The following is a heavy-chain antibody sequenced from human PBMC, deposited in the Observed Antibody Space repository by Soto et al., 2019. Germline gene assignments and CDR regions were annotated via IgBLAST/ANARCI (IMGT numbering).Heavy chain of an antibody. CDR2: ISLYSDGT. CDR1: GYTFSNYG. D-gene: IGHD2-2*01. CDR3: ARVVPGAEAWFGP. Sequence: SVTVSCKTSGYTFSNYGITWVRQAPGQPLEWLGWISLYSDGTNYAQKFQGRVSMTTDTSTTTAYMELRSLRSDDTAVYYCARVVPGAEAWFGPWGQGTLVTVSS. V-gene: IGHV1-18*01. J-gene: IGHJ5*02.